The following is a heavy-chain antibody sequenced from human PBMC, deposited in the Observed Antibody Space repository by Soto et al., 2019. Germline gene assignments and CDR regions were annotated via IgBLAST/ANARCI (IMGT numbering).Heavy chain of an antibody. V-gene: IGHV3-30*18. CDR2: TPYDGSNP. D-gene: IGHD3-3*01. J-gene: IGHJ6*02. Sequence: QVQLVESGGGVVQPGRSLRLSCAASGFTFSNYGMHWVRQAPGKGLEWVAVTPYDGSNPYYADSVKGRFTISRDNSKNTLYLQMNSLRADDTAVYYCAKDLRFVERYYYYGMDVWDQGTTVTVSS. CDR3: AKDLRFVERYYYYGMDV. CDR1: GFTFSNYG.